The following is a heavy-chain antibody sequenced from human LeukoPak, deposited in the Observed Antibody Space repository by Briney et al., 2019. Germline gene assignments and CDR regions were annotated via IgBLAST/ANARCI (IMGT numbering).Heavy chain of an antibody. J-gene: IGHJ3*02. CDR1: GGSISSGGYY. CDR2: IYYSGST. D-gene: IGHD2-15*01. CDR3: ARRRVVVASTDGASGAFDI. Sequence: SETLSLTCTVSGGSISSGGYYWSWIRQHLGKGLEWIGYIYYSGSTYYNPSLRSRVTISVDTSKNQFSLRLSSVIAADTAVYFCARRRVVVASTDGASGAFDIWGQGTMVTVSS. V-gene: IGHV4-31*03.